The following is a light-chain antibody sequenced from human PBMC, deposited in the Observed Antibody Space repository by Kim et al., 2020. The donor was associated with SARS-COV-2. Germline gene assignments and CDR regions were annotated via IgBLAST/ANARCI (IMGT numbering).Light chain of an antibody. V-gene: IGKV1-27*01. CDR1: QGIINY. CDR3: QKSDSAPWT. Sequence: ASLGNKVTITFRASQGIINYLAWYTQRPGGLPHRLFYAASTLQSGVPSRFSGSGSGTDFTLTINGLQPEDVATYYCQKSDSAPWTFGQGTKVDIK. CDR2: AAS. J-gene: IGKJ1*01.